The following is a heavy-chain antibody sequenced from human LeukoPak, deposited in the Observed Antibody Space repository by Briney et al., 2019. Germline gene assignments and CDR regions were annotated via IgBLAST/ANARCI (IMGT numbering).Heavy chain of an antibody. CDR1: GGSISSYY. V-gene: IGHV4-59*01. J-gene: IGHJ4*02. D-gene: IGHD6-13*01. CDR3: AREVIATAGYDY. CDR2: IYYSGST. Sequence: SETLSLTCTVSGGSISSYYWSWIRQPPGKGLEWIGHIYYSGSTHYNPSLKSRVTISVDTSKNQFSLRLSSVTAADTAVYYCAREVIATAGYDYWGQGTLVTVSS.